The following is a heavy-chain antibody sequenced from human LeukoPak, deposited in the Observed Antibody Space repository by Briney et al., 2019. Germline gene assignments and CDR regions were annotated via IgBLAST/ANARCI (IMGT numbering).Heavy chain of an antibody. CDR3: ARADHDYGDYGTVG. CDR2: ISSSSSTI. CDR1: GFTFSSYS. D-gene: IGHD4-17*01. V-gene: IGHV3-48*04. Sequence: PGGSLRLSCAASGFTFSSYSMNWVRQAPGKGLEWVSYISSSSSTIYYADSVKGRFTISRDNAKNSLYLQMNSLRAEDTAVYYCARADHDYGDYGTVGWGQGTLVTVSS. J-gene: IGHJ4*02.